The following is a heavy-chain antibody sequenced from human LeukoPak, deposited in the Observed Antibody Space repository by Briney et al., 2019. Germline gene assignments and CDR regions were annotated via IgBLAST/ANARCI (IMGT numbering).Heavy chain of an antibody. V-gene: IGHV3-66*01. CDR2: IYSGGST. CDR1: GFTVSSNY. CDR3: AGSGIAARLTDW. J-gene: IGHJ4*02. Sequence: GGSLRLSYPAYGFTVSSNYMSCVRQAPGKGLEWVSVIYSGGSTYYADSVKGRFTISRDNSKNTLYLQMNSLRAEDTAVYYRAGSGIAARLTDWWGQGTLVTVSS. D-gene: IGHD6-6*01.